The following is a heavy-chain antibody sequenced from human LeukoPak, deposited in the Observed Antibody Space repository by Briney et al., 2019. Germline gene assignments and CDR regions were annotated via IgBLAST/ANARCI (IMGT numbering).Heavy chain of an antibody. CDR3: ARHSNWNGGVDWFDP. V-gene: IGHV4-59*08. CDR1: GGSISSYY. Sequence: TSETLSLTCTVSGGSISSYYWSWIRQPPGKGLEWIGYIYYSGSTNYNPSLKSRVTILVDTSKNQLSLNLNSVTAADTAVYYCARHSNWNGGVDWFDPWGQGTQVTVSS. CDR2: IYYSGST. J-gene: IGHJ5*02. D-gene: IGHD1-20*01.